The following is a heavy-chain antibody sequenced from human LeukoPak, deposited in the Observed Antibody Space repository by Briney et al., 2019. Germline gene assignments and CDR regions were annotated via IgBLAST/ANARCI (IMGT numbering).Heavy chain of an antibody. CDR3: ARESSSSWYPLHYYYGMDV. V-gene: IGHV1-18*01. J-gene: IGHJ6*02. CDR1: GYTFTSYG. CDR2: ISAYNGNT. D-gene: IGHD6-13*01. Sequence: GASVKVSCKASGYTFTSYGISWVRQAPGQGLEWMGWISAYNGNTNYAQKIQGRVTMTTDTSTSTAYMELRSLRSDDTAVYYCARESSSSWYPLHYYYGMDVWGQGTTVTVSS.